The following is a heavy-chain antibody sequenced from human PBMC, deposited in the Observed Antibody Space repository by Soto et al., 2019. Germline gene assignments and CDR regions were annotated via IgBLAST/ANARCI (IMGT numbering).Heavy chain of an antibody. CDR1: GYTVTGYD. CDR2: MNPNTGYT. D-gene: IGHD3-3*01. V-gene: IGHV1-8*01. J-gene: IGHJ6*02. Sequence: GASVKVSCKASGYTVTGYDIHWVRQATGQGLEWMGWMNPNTGYTANAQKFQGRVTMTRNISISTVYMELSSLSSEDTAVYYCARTSLTIFGPSNDYYGMGVWGLGTTVTVSS. CDR3: ARTSLTIFGPSNDYYGMGV.